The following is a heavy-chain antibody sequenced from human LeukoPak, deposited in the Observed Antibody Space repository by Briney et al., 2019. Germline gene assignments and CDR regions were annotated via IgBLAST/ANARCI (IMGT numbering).Heavy chain of an antibody. CDR2: IIPIFGTA. CDR1: GGTFSSYA. J-gene: IGHJ4*02. D-gene: IGHD3-22*01. CDR3: ASPERSSGYYYEY. Sequence: SVKVSCKASGGTFSSYAINWVRQAPGQGLEWMGGIIPIFGTANYAQKFQGRVTITTDESTSTAYMELSSLRSENTAVYYCASPERSSGYYYEYWGQGTLVTVSS. V-gene: IGHV1-69*05.